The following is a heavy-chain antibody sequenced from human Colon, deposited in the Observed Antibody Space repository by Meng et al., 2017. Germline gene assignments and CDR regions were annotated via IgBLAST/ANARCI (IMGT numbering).Heavy chain of an antibody. J-gene: IGHJ4*02. Sequence: SETLSLTCSVSGASLSTSNYYWGWVRQPPGKGLEWIGTICYSGNSYYSPSLKSRVTMSVDTSKNEFSLNLTSVTAADTAIYYCVGESPLIALAVMNYFDYWGQGTLVTVSS. CDR3: VGESPLIALAVMNYFDY. CDR1: GASLSTSNYY. CDR2: ICYSGNS. D-gene: IGHD6-19*01. V-gene: IGHV4-39*07.